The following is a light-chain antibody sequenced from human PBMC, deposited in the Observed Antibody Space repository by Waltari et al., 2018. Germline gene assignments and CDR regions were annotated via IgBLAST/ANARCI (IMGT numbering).Light chain of an antibody. CDR2: RNN. Sequence: QAGLTQPPSVSKGLRQTATLTCTGNSNNVGNQGAAWLQQHQGHPPKLLSYRNNNRPSGISERLSAPRSGNTASLTITGLQPEDEADYYCSAWDSSLSAVVFGGGTKLTVL. CDR3: SAWDSSLSAVV. V-gene: IGLV10-54*01. J-gene: IGLJ2*01. CDR1: SNNVGNQG.